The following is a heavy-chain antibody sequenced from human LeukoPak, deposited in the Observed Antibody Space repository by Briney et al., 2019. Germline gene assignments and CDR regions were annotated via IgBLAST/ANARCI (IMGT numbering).Heavy chain of an antibody. CDR1: GGSFSGYY. D-gene: IGHD3-16*01. Sequence: SETLSLTCAVYGGSFSGYYWSWIRQPPGKGLEWIGEINHSGSTNYNPSLKSRVTISVNTSKNQFSLKLSSVTAADTAVYYCASGTFPYYFDYWGQGTLVTVSS. CDR3: ASGTFPYYFDY. V-gene: IGHV4-34*01. J-gene: IGHJ4*02. CDR2: INHSGST.